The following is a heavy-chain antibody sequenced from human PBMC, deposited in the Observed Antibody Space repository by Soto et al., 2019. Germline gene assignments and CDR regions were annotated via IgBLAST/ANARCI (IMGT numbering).Heavy chain of an antibody. CDR1: GGTFSSYA. CDR3: ARASPYRGDYWDWFYP. D-gene: IGHD1-26*01. V-gene: IGHV1-69*01. J-gene: IGHJ5*02. Sequence: QVPLVQSGAEVKKPGSSVKVSCKSSGGTFSSYAISWVRQAPGQGLEWVGGIIPIFGTTNYAQRFQGRVTITADDSTTTAYMELSNLRSDDTAVYYCARASPYRGDYWDWFYPWGQGTLVTVSS. CDR2: IIPIFGTT.